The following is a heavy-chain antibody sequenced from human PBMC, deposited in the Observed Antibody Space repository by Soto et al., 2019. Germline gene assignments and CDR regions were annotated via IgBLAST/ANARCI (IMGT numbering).Heavy chain of an antibody. Sequence: GGSLRLSCAASGFTFSSYAVSWVRQAPGKGLEWVSSISGSGGSSYYADSVKGWFTISRDNSKNTLYLQMNSLRAEDTALYYCAKKGAILAAYYFDYWGQGTLVTVSS. CDR3: AKKGAILAAYYFDY. J-gene: IGHJ4*02. CDR2: ISGSGGSS. CDR1: GFTFSSYA. V-gene: IGHV3-23*01. D-gene: IGHD3-9*01.